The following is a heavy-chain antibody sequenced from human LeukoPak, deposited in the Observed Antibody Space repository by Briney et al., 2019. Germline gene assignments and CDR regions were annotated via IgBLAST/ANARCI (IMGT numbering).Heavy chain of an antibody. D-gene: IGHD5-18*01. Sequence: ASVKVSCKASGYTFSDYFIHWVRQAPGQGLEWMGWIIPKSGATNYAQKFRDRVTVTSDTSTAYMDLSRLTSDDTAVYYCARDLRSGGVTYGQDPWGQGTLVTVSS. J-gene: IGHJ5*02. CDR1: GYTFSDYF. CDR2: IIPKSGAT. CDR3: ARDLRSGGVTYGQDP. V-gene: IGHV1-2*02.